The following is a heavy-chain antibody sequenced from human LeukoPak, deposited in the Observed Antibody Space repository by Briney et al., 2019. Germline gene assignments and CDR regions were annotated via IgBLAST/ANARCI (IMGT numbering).Heavy chain of an antibody. CDR3: VFLDTGWYSDGFDM. CDR2: IKQDGSEK. J-gene: IGHJ3*02. CDR1: GFTFSSFW. Sequence: GGSLRLSCAASGFTFSSFWMRWVRQAPGKGLELVANIKQDGSEKYYVDSVQGRFTISRDNAKNSLYLQMNSLRVEDTAVYYCVFLDTGWYSDGFDMWGQGTMVTVSS. V-gene: IGHV3-7*01. D-gene: IGHD6-19*01.